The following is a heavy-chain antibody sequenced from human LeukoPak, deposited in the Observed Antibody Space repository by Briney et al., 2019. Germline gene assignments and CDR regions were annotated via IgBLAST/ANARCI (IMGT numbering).Heavy chain of an antibody. CDR1: GFTFSSYE. V-gene: IGHV3-48*03. J-gene: IGHJ4*02. Sequence: GGSLRLSCAASGFTFSSYEMNWVRQAPGKGLEWVSYISSSGSTIYYADSVKGRFTISRDNAKNSLYLQMNSLRSEDTAVYYCARDLVVGAIGYFDYWGQGTLVTVSS. CDR3: ARDLVVGAIGYFDY. D-gene: IGHD1-26*01. CDR2: ISSSGSTI.